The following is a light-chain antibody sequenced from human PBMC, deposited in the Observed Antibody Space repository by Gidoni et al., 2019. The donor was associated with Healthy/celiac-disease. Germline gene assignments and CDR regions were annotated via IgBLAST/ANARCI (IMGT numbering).Light chain of an antibody. Sequence: DIQMTQSPSTLSASVGDRVTITCRASQSISSWLAWYQQKPGKAPKLLIYDASSLERGVPSRFSGSGSGTEFTLTISSLQPDDFATYDGQQYNSYKDLTFGGGTKVEIK. CDR3: QQYNSYKDLT. J-gene: IGKJ4*01. V-gene: IGKV1-5*01. CDR1: QSISSW. CDR2: DAS.